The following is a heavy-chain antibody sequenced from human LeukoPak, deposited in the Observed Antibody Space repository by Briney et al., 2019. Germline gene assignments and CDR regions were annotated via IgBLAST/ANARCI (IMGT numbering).Heavy chain of an antibody. Sequence: ASVKVSCKASGYTFTGYYMHWARPAPGQGLEWMGWINTNTGNPTYAQGFTGRFVFSLDSSVSTAYLQISSLKAEDTAVYYCARDRDPRDYWGQGTLVTVSS. CDR3: ARDRDPRDY. CDR2: INTNTGNP. D-gene: IGHD2-21*01. CDR1: GYTFTGYY. V-gene: IGHV7-4-1*02. J-gene: IGHJ4*02.